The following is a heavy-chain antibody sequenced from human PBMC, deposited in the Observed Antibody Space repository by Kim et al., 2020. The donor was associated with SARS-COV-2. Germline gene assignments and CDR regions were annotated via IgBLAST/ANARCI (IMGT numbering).Heavy chain of an antibody. D-gene: IGHD1-26*01. Sequence: YPHSVKIRFTIPIDNSKNTLYLQRNSLRAEDRAVYYCAREIVSYYGMDVWGQGTTVTVSS. CDR3: AREIVSYYGMDV. J-gene: IGHJ6*02. V-gene: IGHV3-30*01.